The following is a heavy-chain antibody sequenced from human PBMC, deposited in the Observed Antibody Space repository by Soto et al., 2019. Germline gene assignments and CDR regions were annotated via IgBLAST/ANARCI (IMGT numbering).Heavy chain of an antibody. CDR3: ARSTAFDILTGYPLHPVDY. J-gene: IGHJ4*02. V-gene: IGHV4-59*08. Sequence: SETLSLTCTVSGGSISSYYWSWIRQPPGKGLEWIGYIYYSGSTNYNPSLKSRVTISVDTSKNQFSLKLSSVTAADTAVYYCARSTAFDILTGYPLHPVDYWGQGTLVTVSS. CDR1: GGSISSYY. CDR2: IYYSGST. D-gene: IGHD3-9*01.